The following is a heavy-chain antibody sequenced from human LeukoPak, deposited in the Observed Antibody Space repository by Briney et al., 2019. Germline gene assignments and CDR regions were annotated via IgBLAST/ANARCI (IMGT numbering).Heavy chain of an antibody. Sequence: SVKVSCKASGGTFSSYAIRWVRQAPGQGLEWMGGIIPIFGTANYAQKFQGRVTITADESTSTAYMELSSLRSEDTAVYYCARGLYVSPLYYYYYMDVWGKGTTVTVSS. CDR3: ARGLYVSPLYYYYYMDV. D-gene: IGHD5/OR15-5a*01. J-gene: IGHJ6*03. CDR2: IIPIFGTA. CDR1: GGTFSSYA. V-gene: IGHV1-69*13.